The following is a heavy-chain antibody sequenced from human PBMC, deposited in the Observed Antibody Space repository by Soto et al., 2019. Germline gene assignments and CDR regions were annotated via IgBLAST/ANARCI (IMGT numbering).Heavy chain of an antibody. CDR3: AKVYGYYFDY. Sequence: GGSLRLSCAASGFTFSSYAMSWVRQAPGKGLEWVSGISGSGGSTYYADSVEGRFTISRDNSKNTLYLQMNSLRAEDTAIYYCAKVYGYYFDYWGQGTLVTVSS. CDR1: GFTFSSYA. J-gene: IGHJ4*02. D-gene: IGHD4-17*01. CDR2: ISGSGGST. V-gene: IGHV3-23*01.